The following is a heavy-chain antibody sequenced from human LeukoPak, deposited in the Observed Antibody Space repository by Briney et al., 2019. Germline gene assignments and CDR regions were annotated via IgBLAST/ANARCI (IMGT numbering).Heavy chain of an antibody. Sequence: PSETLSLTCTVSGGSISSSSYYWGWIRQPPGKGLEWIGSIYYSGSTYYNPSLKSRVTISVDTSKNQFSLKLSSVTAADTAVYYCARDCSSTSCPHNWFDPWGQGTLVTVSS. J-gene: IGHJ5*02. CDR1: GGSISSSSYY. V-gene: IGHV4-39*02. CDR2: IYYSGST. D-gene: IGHD2-2*01. CDR3: ARDCSSTSCPHNWFDP.